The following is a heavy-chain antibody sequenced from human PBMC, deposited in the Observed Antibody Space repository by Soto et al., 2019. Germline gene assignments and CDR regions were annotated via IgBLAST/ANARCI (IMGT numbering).Heavy chain of an antibody. CDR2: IIPILGIA. J-gene: IGHJ6*02. V-gene: IGHV1-69*02. D-gene: IGHD6-19*01. CDR3: ARVTRQWPRYYGMDV. CDR1: GGTFSSYT. Sequence: QVQLVQSGAEVKKPGSSVKVSCKASGGTFSSYTISWVRQAPGQGLEWMGRIIPILGIANYAQKFQGRVTITADKSTSTAYLELSSLRSEDTAVDYWARVTRQWPRYYGMDVWGQGTTVTVSS.